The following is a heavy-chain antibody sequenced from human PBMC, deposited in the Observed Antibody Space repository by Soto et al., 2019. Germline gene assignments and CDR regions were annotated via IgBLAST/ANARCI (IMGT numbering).Heavy chain of an antibody. Sequence: ASVKVSCKASGGTFSSYAISWVRQAPGQGLEWMGGIIPIFGTANYAQKFQGRVTITADESTSTAYMELSSLRSEDTAVYYCASIMVTGGYFDYWGQGTLVTVSS. J-gene: IGHJ4*02. CDR3: ASIMVTGGYFDY. CDR1: GGTFSSYA. CDR2: IIPIFGTA. D-gene: IGHD3-16*01. V-gene: IGHV1-69*13.